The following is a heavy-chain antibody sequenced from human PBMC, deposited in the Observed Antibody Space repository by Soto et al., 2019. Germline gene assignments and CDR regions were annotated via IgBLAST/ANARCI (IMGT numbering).Heavy chain of an antibody. Sequence: GGSLRLSCAASGFTFSSYAMHWVRQAPGKGLEWVAVISYDGSNKYYAESVKGRFTISRDNSKNTLYLQMNSLRAEDTAVYYCASASGVGVSPIVYWGQGTLVTVSS. CDR2: ISYDGSNK. J-gene: IGHJ4*02. CDR1: GFTFSSYA. V-gene: IGHV3-30-3*01. D-gene: IGHD1-26*01. CDR3: ASASGVGVSPIVY.